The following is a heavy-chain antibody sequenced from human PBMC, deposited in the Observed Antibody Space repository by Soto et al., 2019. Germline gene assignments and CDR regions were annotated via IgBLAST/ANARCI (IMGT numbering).Heavy chain of an antibody. J-gene: IGHJ6*02. Sequence: PSQTLSLTCAIAGNSVSSNSAAWNWIRQSPSRGLEWLGRTYCRSKWYNDYAVSVKSRRNTTPDTSKNQFSLQLNTVTPEDTAVYYCARDGTESAEYSSSPPPYYYYGMDVWGQGTTVTVSS. D-gene: IGHD6-6*01. CDR2: TYCRSKWYN. V-gene: IGHV6-1*01. CDR3: ARDGTESAEYSSSPPPYYYYGMDV. CDR1: GNSVSSNSAA.